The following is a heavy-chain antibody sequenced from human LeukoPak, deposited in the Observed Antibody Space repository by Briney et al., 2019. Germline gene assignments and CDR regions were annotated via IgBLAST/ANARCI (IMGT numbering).Heavy chain of an antibody. D-gene: IGHD3-10*01. J-gene: IGHJ6*02. CDR1: GDSISTYY. Sequence: SGTLSLTCTVSGDSISTYYWSWIRQPPGKGLEWIGYIYYSGNTNYNPSLKSRVTISVDTSKNQFSLKLSSVTAADTAVYYCARGRGHYYYHGMDVWGQGTTVTVSS. CDR2: IYYSGNT. CDR3: ARGRGHYYYHGMDV. V-gene: IGHV4-59*01.